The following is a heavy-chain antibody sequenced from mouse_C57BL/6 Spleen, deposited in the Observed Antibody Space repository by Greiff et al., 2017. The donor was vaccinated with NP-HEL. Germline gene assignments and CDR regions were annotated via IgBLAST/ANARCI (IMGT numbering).Heavy chain of an antibody. CDR1: EYEFPSHD. CDR3: ARHAYYYGSSSYWYFDV. CDR2: INSDGGST. J-gene: IGHJ1*03. Sequence: EVKLVESGGGLVQPGESLKLSCESNEYEFPSHDMSWVRKTPEKRLELVAAINSDGGSTYYPDTMERRFIISRDNTKKTLYLQMSSLRSEDTALYYCARHAYYYGSSSYWYFDVWGTGTTVTVSS. V-gene: IGHV5-2*01. D-gene: IGHD1-1*01.